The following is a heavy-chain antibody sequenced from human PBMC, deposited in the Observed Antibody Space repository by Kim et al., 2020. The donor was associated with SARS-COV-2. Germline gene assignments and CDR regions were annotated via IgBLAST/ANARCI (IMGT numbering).Heavy chain of an antibody. CDR1: GYIFTSND. CDR2: MNPDSGNT. CDR3: ARGANWYRY. J-gene: IGHJ4*02. Sequence: ASVKVSCKASGYIFTSNDINWVRQAPAQGLEWMGWMNPDSGNTGYAQKFQGRITMTRNTSISTAYMELSSLRSEDTAVYFCARGANWYRYWGQGTLVTVSS. V-gene: IGHV1-8*01. D-gene: IGHD1-1*01.